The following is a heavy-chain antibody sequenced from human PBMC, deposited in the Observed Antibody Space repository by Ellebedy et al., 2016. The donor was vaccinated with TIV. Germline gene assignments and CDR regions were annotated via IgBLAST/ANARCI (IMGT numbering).Heavy chain of an antibody. Sequence: AASVKISCKVSGYTLTDLSMHWVRQAPGKGLEWMGGFDPEDGETIYAQNLQGRVTMTRDTSTSTVYMELSSLRSEDTAVYYCARARSSGWLHTPDYWGQGTLVTVSS. J-gene: IGHJ4*02. CDR3: ARARSSGWLHTPDY. V-gene: IGHV1-24*01. D-gene: IGHD6-19*01. CDR2: FDPEDGET. CDR1: GYTLTDLS.